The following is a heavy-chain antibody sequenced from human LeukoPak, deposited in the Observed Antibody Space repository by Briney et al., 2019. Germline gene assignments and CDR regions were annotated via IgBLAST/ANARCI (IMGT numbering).Heavy chain of an antibody. CDR2: ITTRSDYT. CDR1: GFTFDSYS. J-gene: IGHJ5*02. Sequence: GGSLRLSCAASGFTFDSYSMTWVRQAPGKGLEWISSITTRSDYTYYTDSVEGRFTISRDDAKNSLYLQMNSLRAEDTAVYYCAKDQRRGNDYVWGSYPTWGQGTLVTVSS. V-gene: IGHV3-21*04. D-gene: IGHD3-16*01. CDR3: AKDQRRGNDYVWGSYPT.